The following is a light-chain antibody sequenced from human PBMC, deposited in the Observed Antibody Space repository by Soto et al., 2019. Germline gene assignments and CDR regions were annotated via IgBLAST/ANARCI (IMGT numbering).Light chain of an antibody. CDR3: QQSYSTPMT. Sequence: DIQMTQSPSTLSASVGDRVTITCRSSQSISSWLAWYQKKTGKAPTLLIYAGPRLQSGVPSRFSGGGSGTECNLTITSLQPEDFATYYCQQSYSTPMTFGQGTRLEIK. V-gene: IGKV1-39*01. CDR2: AGP. J-gene: IGKJ5*01. CDR1: QSISSW.